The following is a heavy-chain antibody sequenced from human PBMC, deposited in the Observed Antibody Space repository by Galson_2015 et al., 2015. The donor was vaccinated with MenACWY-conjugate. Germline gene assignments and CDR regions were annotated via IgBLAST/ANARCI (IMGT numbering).Heavy chain of an antibody. V-gene: IGHV3-64D*06. Sequence: SLRLSCAASGFTFSSYGMHWVRQAPGKGLEYVSAINGDGRSTYYADSVKGRFTISRDNSENTLYLQMSSLRLEDTAMYYCAKILYASSGFYYDSWGRGTLVTVSS. CDR3: AKILYASSGFYYDS. CDR2: INGDGRST. J-gene: IGHJ4*02. D-gene: IGHD3-22*01. CDR1: GFTFSSYG.